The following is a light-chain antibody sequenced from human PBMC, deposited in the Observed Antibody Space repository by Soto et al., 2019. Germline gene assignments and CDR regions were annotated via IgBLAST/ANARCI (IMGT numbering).Light chain of an antibody. CDR2: EVT. CDR1: SDDICAYDY. V-gene: IGLV2-14*01. CDR3: KSYTKSXAVV. Sequence: QSFLSHPASVSGSPVQSITISCAGTSDDICAYDYVSWYQQHPGNAPKLLVYEVTNRPSGFYDRFSGSKSGNKASLTISGLQAEDEADYYCKSYTKSXAVVVGVGT. J-gene: IGLJ2*01.